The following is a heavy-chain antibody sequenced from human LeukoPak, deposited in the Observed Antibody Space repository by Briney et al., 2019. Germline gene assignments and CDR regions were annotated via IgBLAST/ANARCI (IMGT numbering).Heavy chain of an antibody. CDR2: INQDGTEK. V-gene: IGHV3-7*01. J-gene: IGHJ4*02. CDR1: GFTFTTYW. D-gene: IGHD3-3*01. Sequence: GESLRLSCAASGFTFTTYWMSWVRQAPGKGLEWVASINQDGTEKYYVDSVKGRFTISRDNAKNSLYLQMNSLRAEDTAVYYCARDKRFLEWLLSGLFDYWGQGTLVTVSS. CDR3: ARDKRFLEWLLSGLFDY.